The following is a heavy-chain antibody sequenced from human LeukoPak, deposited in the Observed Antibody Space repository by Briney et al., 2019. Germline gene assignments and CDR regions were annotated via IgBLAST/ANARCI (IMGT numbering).Heavy chain of an antibody. D-gene: IGHD3-3*01. CDR2: IYYSGST. CDR1: GGSFSGYY. J-gene: IGHJ6*02. V-gene: IGHV4-34*09. CDR3: ARAPIRFLEWRNYYYYGMDV. Sequence: SETLSLTCAVYGGSFSGYYWSWIRQPPGKGLEWIGYIYYSGSTYYNPSLKSRVTISVDTSKNQFSLKLSSVTAADTAVYYCARAPIRFLEWRNYYYYGMDVWGQGTTVTVSS.